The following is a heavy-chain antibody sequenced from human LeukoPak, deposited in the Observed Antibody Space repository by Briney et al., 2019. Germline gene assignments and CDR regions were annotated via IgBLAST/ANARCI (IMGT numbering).Heavy chain of an antibody. CDR3: ARARASGYYGMDV. CDR1: GGSISSYY. Sequence: KPSETLSLTCTVSGGSISSYYWSWIRQPPGKGLEWIGYIYYSGSTNYNPSLKSRVTISVDTSKNQFSLKLSSVTAADTAVYYCARARASGYYGMDVWGQGTTVTVSS. CDR2: IYYSGST. J-gene: IGHJ6*02. V-gene: IGHV4-59*01. D-gene: IGHD3-10*01.